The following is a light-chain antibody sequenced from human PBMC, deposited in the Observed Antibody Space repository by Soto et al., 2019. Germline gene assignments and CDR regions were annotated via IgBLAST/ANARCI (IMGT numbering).Light chain of an antibody. CDR2: NVS. Sequence: AIQLTQSPSSLSSSVGDRVIINCRASQDVANRLNWYQQTPGKPPKLLISNVSNLENGVPSRFSGSGSGTEFTLTITSLQPEDFGTYHCQQFMSYPLTFGQGTRLDIK. CDR1: QDVANR. J-gene: IGKJ5*01. CDR3: QQFMSYPLT. V-gene: IGKV1-13*02.